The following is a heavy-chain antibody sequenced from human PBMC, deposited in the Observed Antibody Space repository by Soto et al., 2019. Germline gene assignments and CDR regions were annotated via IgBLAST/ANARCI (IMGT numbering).Heavy chain of an antibody. CDR2: IWYDGSNK. J-gene: IGHJ6*02. CDR3: ARERQQWLVLNYYYGMDV. CDR1: GFTFSSYG. D-gene: IGHD6-19*01. V-gene: IGHV3-33*01. Sequence: QVQLVESGGGVVQPGRSLRLSCAASGFTFSSYGMHWVRQAPGKGLEWVAVIWYDGSNKYYADSVKGRFTISRDNSKNTLYLQMNSLRAEDTAVYYCARERQQWLVLNYYYGMDVWGQGTTVTVSS.